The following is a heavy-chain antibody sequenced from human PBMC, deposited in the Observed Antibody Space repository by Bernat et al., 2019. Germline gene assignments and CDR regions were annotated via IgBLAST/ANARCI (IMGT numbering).Heavy chain of an antibody. V-gene: IGHV3-21*01. CDR1: GFTFSSYS. Sequence: EVQLVESGGGLVKPGGSLRLSCAASGFTFSSYSMNWVRQAPGKGLEWVSSISSSSSYIYYADSVKGRFTISRDNAKNSLYLQMNSLGDEDAVVYYCASDSRRDGPLPFFDCWGPGTLVTVSA. D-gene: IGHD5-24*01. CDR3: ASDSRRDGPLPFFDC. CDR2: ISSSSSYI. J-gene: IGHJ4*02.